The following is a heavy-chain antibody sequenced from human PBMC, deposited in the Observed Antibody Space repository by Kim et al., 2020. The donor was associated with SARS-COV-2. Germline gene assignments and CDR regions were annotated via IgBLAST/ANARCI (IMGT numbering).Heavy chain of an antibody. CDR3: ARELLWFGELSYYFDY. Sequence: SVKVSCKASGGTFSSYTISWVRQAPGQGLEWMGRIIPILGIANYAQKFQSRVTITADKSTSTAYMELSSLRSEDTAVYYCARELLWFGELSYYFDYWGQGTLVTVSS. D-gene: IGHD3-10*01. J-gene: IGHJ4*02. CDR1: GGTFSSYT. V-gene: IGHV1-69*02. CDR2: IIPILGIA.